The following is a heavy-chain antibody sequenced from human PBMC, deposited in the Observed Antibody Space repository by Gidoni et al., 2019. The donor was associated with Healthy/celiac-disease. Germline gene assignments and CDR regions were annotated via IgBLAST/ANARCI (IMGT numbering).Heavy chain of an antibody. CDR1: GFTFSSYW. CDR3: ASPLLWFGELGAPPDY. CDR2: INSDGSST. D-gene: IGHD3-10*01. Sequence: EVQLVESGGGLVQPGGSLRLSCAASGFTFSSYWMHWVRQAPGKGLVWVSRINSDGSSTSYADSVKGRFTISRDNAKNTLYLQMNSLRAEDTAVYYCASPLLWFGELGAPPDYWGQGTLVTVSS. J-gene: IGHJ4*02. V-gene: IGHV3-74*01.